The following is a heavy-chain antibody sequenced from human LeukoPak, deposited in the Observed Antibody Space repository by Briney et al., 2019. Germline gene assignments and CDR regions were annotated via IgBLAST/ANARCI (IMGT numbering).Heavy chain of an antibody. J-gene: IGHJ6*02. D-gene: IGHD3-10*01. CDR3: AREALTMVRGVNPYYYYGMDV. CDR2: IIPILGIA. V-gene: IGHV1-69*04. Sequence: ASVKVAFKASVGTFSSYAISWVRQAPGQGLEWMGRIIPILGIANYAQKFQGRVTITADKSTSTAYMELSSLRSEDTAVYYCAREALTMVRGVNPYYYYGMDVWGQGTTVTVSS. CDR1: VGTFSSYA.